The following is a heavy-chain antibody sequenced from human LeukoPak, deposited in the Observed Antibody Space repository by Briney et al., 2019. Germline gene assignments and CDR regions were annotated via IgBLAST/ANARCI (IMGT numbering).Heavy chain of an antibody. CDR2: ISSSSSTI. Sequence: GGSLRLSCAASGFTFSSYSMNWVRQAPGKGLEWVSYISSSSSTIYYADSVKGRFTISRDNAKNSLYLQMNSLRAEDRAVYYCARGGAGYYFDHWGQGTLVTVSS. V-gene: IGHV3-48*04. J-gene: IGHJ4*02. CDR3: ARGGAGYYFDH. D-gene: IGHD6-19*01. CDR1: GFTFSSYS.